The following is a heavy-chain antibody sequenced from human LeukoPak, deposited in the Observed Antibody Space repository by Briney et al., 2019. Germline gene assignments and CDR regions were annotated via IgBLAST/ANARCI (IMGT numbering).Heavy chain of an antibody. V-gene: IGHV4-4*07. Sequence: PSETLSLTCSVSGVSIRSYYWTWIRLPAGKGLEWIGRIYSGGSTNYNPSLKSRVTMSVDTSKNQFSLRLTSVTAADTAVYYCAREFYYYDSSGDNWFDPWGQGTLVTVSS. J-gene: IGHJ5*02. CDR2: IYSGGST. CDR3: AREFYYYDSSGDNWFDP. D-gene: IGHD3-22*01. CDR1: GVSIRSYY.